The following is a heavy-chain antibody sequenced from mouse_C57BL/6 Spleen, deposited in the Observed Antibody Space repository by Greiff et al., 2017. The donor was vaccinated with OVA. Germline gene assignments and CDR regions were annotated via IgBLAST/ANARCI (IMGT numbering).Heavy chain of an antibody. V-gene: IGHV5-4*01. CDR2: ISAGGSYT. D-gene: IGHD1-1*01. CDR1: GYTFSSYA. Sequence: VQLKESGAGLVKPGGSLKLSCAASGYTFSSYAMSWVRQTPEKRLEWVATISAGGSYTYYPHNVKGRFTFSRDNAKNNMYLQLNHLKSEDSAMYYCAREGGYSSCGYFDDWGKGTTVTVSS. J-gene: IGHJ1*03. CDR3: AREGGYSSCGYFDD.